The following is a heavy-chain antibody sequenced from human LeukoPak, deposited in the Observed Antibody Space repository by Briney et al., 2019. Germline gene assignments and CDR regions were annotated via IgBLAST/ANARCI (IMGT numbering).Heavy chain of an antibody. CDR1: GGSICSSSYY. CDR3: ASHLGTVTTFYYYCMVV. J-gene: IGHJ6*03. CDR2: IYYRGST. Sequence: PSETLSLTCTVSGGSICSSSYYWGWIRQPPGKGLGWMGSIYYRGSTYYNPSFKSRFTTPVDTPKNHFSLKLSAVTAADTPVFYCASHLGTVTTFYYYCMVVWGKGTTVTVSS. V-gene: IGHV4-39*02. D-gene: IGHD4-11*01.